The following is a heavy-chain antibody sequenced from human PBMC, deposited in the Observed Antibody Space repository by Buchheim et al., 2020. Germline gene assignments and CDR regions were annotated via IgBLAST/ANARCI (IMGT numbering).Heavy chain of an antibody. CDR2: ISYDGSNK. Sequence: QVQLVESGGGVVQPGRSLRLSCAASGFTFSSYGMHWVRQAPGKGLEWVAVISYDGSNKYYADSVKGRFTISRDNSKNTLYLQMNSLRAEDTAVYYCASGVVEMATIFAFDIWGQGT. J-gene: IGHJ3*02. V-gene: IGHV3-30*03. CDR3: ASGVVEMATIFAFDI. CDR1: GFTFSSYG. D-gene: IGHD5-24*01.